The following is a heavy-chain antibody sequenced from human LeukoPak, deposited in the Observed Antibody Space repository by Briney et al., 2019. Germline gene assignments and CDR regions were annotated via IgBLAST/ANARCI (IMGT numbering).Heavy chain of an antibody. V-gene: IGHV4-59*01. CDR1: GFTFSDYY. Sequence: LRLSCAASGFTFSDYYWNWIRRPPGKGLEWIGYIYYNGNTNYSPSLKSRVTMSVDTSKNLFSLKVSSVTAADTVVYYCARGRSNYYGMDVWGQGTTVTVSS. CDR2: IYYNGNT. D-gene: IGHD1-26*01. J-gene: IGHJ6*02. CDR3: ARGRSNYYGMDV.